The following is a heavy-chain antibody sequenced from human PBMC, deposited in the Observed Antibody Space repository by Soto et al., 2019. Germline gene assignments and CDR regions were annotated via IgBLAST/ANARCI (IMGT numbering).Heavy chain of an antibody. Sequence: ASETLSLSCTVSGGSISSYYWSWIRQPPGKGLEWIGYIYYSGSTNYNPSLKSRVKISVDTSKNQFSLKLSSVTAADTAVYYCAREGGVPDALDIWAQGTMDTVSS. CDR2: IYYSGST. D-gene: IGHD6-25*01. V-gene: IGHV4-59*01. CDR1: GGSISSYY. CDR3: AREGGVPDALDI. J-gene: IGHJ3*02.